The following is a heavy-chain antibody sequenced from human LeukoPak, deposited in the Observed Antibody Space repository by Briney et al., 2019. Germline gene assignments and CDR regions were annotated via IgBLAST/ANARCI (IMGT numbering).Heavy chain of an antibody. CDR3: ARDGDGDYVFSYYFDY. J-gene: IGHJ4*02. Sequence: GGSLRLSCAASGFTFSSYSMNWVRQAPGKGLEWVALISYDESNTFYADSVKGRFTISRGNSKNTLYLQMNSLRVEDTAVYYCARDGDGDYVFSYYFDYWGQGTLVTVSS. D-gene: IGHD4-17*01. V-gene: IGHV3-30*03. CDR1: GFTFSSYS. CDR2: ISYDESNT.